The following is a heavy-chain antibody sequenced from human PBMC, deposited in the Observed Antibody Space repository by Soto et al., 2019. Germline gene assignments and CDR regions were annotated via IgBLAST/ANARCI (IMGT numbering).Heavy chain of an antibody. D-gene: IGHD2-21*02. CDR3: AKDSCGGDCSTLGY. CDR1: GFTFSSYG. Sequence: QVQLVESGGGVVQPGRSLRLSCAASGFTFSSYGMHWVRQAPGKGLEWVAVISYDGSNKYYADSVKGRFTISRDNXRNTLYLQMNSLRAEDTAVYYCAKDSCGGDCSTLGYWGQGTLVTVSS. CDR2: ISYDGSNK. J-gene: IGHJ4*02. V-gene: IGHV3-30*18.